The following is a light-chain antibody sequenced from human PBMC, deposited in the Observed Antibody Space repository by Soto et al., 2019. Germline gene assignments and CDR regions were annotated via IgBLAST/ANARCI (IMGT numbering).Light chain of an antibody. CDR2: EVS. CDR1: SSYVGAYKY. Sequence: QSVLTQPPSASGSPGQSVTISGTGTSSYVGAYKYVSWYQQYPGKAPKLMIYEVSKRPSGVSDRFSGSKSGNSASLTVSGLQAEDEADYYCTSYVGSDNWVFGGGTQLTVL. CDR3: TSYVGSDNWV. J-gene: IGLJ3*02. V-gene: IGLV2-8*01.